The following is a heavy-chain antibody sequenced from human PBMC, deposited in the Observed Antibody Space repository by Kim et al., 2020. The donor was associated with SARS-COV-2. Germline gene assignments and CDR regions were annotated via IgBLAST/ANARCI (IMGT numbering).Heavy chain of an antibody. J-gene: IGHJ5*02. CDR1: GYTFTSYG. D-gene: IGHD6-19*01. V-gene: IGHV1-18*01. CDR3: ARVSSSGWYGDWFDP. Sequence: ASVKVSCKASGYTFTSYGISWVRQAPGQGLEWMGWISAYNGNTNYAQKLQGRVTMTTDTSTSTAYMELRSLRSDDTAVYYCARVSSSGWYGDWFDPWGQGTLVTVSS. CDR2: ISAYNGNT.